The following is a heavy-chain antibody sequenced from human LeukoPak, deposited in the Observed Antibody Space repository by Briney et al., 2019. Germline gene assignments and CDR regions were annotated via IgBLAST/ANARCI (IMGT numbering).Heavy chain of an antibody. D-gene: IGHD6-19*01. V-gene: IGHV4-34*01. CDR2: INHSGST. Sequence: SETLSLTCAVYGGSFSGYYWSWIRQPPGKGLECIGEINHSGSTNYNPSLKSRVTISVDTSKNQFSLKLSSVTAADTAVYYCARAQRDSGLARRAPNWFDPWGQGTLVTVSS. CDR1: GGSFSGYY. J-gene: IGHJ5*02. CDR3: ARAQRDSGLARRAPNWFDP.